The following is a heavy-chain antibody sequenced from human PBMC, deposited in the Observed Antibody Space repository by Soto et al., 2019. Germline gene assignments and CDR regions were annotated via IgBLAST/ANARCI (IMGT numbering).Heavy chain of an antibody. V-gene: IGHV1-3*01. CDR2: INAGNGNT. J-gene: IGHJ4*02. CDR3: ARPRSIAARPALGY. Sequence: ASVKVSLQASGYTFTSYAMPWVRPAPGQRLEWMGWINAGNGNTKYSQKFQGRVTVTRDTSASTAYRELSSLRSEDTAVYYCARPRSIAARPALGYWGQGTLVTVSS. CDR1: GYTFTSYA. D-gene: IGHD6-6*01.